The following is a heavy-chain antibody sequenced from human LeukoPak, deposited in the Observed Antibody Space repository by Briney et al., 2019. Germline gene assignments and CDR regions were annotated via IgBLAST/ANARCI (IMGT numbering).Heavy chain of an antibody. CDR3: ARGTLIHAVTYYYYYMDV. CDR1: GYTFTGYY. CDR2: INPDSGGT. J-gene: IGHJ6*03. Sequence: ASVKVSCKASGYTFTGYYMHWVRQAPGHGLEWMGWINPDSGGTNYAQKFQGRVTMTRDTSISTAYMELSRLRSDDTAVYYCARGTLIHAVTYYYYYMDVWGKGTTVTISS. V-gene: IGHV1-2*02. D-gene: IGHD4-17*01.